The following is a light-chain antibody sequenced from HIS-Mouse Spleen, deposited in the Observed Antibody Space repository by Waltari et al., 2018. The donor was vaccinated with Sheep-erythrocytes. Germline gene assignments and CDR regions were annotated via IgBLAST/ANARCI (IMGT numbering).Light chain of an antibody. Sequence: QSALTQPPSASGSPGQSVTISCTGTSSDVGGYNYFSGDQQHPGKAPKLMIYEVCKRPSGVPDRFSGSKSGNTASLTVSGLQAEDEADYYCSSYAGSNNWVFGGGTKLTVL. J-gene: IGLJ3*02. CDR3: SSYAGSNNWV. CDR2: EVC. CDR1: SSDVGGYNY. V-gene: IGLV2-8*01.